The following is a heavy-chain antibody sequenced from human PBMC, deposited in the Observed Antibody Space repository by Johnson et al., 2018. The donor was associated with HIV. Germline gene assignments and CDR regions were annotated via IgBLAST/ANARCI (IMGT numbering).Heavy chain of an antibody. V-gene: IGHV3-20*04. CDR3: GRDQSSSWYRGVGGAFDI. Sequence: VQLVESGGGVLRPGGSLRLSCAASGFTFDDYGMNWVRQGPGKGLEWVSGINWDGGSTGSADSVKGRFTISRDNAKNSLYLQMNSLRAEDTALYYCGRDQSSSWYRGVGGAFDIWGQGTMVTVSS. CDR1: GFTFDDYG. J-gene: IGHJ3*02. CDR2: INWDGGST. D-gene: IGHD6-13*01.